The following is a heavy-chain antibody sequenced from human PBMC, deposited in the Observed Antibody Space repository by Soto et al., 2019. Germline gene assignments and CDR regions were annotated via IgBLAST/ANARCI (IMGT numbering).Heavy chain of an antibody. V-gene: IGHV3-7*03. CDR1: GFTFSSYW. J-gene: IGHJ6*02. CDR3: ARWGLGLSRGYDVYYYYGMDV. D-gene: IGHD5-12*01. CDR2: IKQDGSEK. Sequence: EVQLVESGGGLVQPGGSLRLSCAASGFTFSSYWMSWVRQAPGKGLEWVANIKQDGSEKYYVDSVKGRFTISRDNAKNSLYLQMHSLRAEDTAVYYCARWGLGLSRGYDVYYYYGMDVWGQGTTVTVSS.